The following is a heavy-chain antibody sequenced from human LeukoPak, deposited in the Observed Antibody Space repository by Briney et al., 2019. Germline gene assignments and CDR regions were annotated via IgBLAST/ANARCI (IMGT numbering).Heavy chain of an antibody. CDR2: IYTSGST. J-gene: IGHJ5*02. V-gene: IGHV4-4*07. D-gene: IGHD5-12*01. Sequence: PETPCLTCTVSGGSISSYYWSWIWQPAGKGLEWIGRIYTSGSTNYNPSLKSRVTMSVDTSKNQFSLKLSSVTAADTAVYYCARDFKLRQNWFDPWGQRTMAADSS. CDR3: ARDFKLRQNWFDP. CDR1: GGSISSYY.